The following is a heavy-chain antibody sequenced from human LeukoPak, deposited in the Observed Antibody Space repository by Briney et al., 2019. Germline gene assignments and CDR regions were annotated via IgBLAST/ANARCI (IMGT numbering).Heavy chain of an antibody. CDR1: GYTFTSYY. V-gene: IGHV1-46*01. CDR3: ARDPRYYDSSGYPYLFDY. CDR2: INPSGGST. J-gene: IGHJ4*02. Sequence: ASVKVSCKASGYTFTSYYMHWVRQAPGQGLEWMGIINPSGGSTSYAQKFQGRVTMTRDTSTSTVYMELSSLRSEDTAVYYCARDPRYYDSSGYPYLFDYWGQGTLVTVSS. D-gene: IGHD3-22*01.